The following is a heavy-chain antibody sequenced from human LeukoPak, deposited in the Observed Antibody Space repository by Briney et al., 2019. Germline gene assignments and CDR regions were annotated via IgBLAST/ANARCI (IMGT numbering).Heavy chain of an antibody. CDR3: AKTKKRVFEAAAGAPYYFDY. V-gene: IGHV1-2*02. CDR1: GYIFTGQY. CDR2: ISPKSGGT. Sequence: ASVKVSCKASGYIFTGQYIHWLRQAPGQGREWMGWISPKSGGTNFAQKFQGRVTTTSDTSISTAYMELSGLRSDDTAVYYCAKTKKRVFEAAAGAPYYFDYWGQGTLVTVSS. D-gene: IGHD6-25*01. J-gene: IGHJ4*02.